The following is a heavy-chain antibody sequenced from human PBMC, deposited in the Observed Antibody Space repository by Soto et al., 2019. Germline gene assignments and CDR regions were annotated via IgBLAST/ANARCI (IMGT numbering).Heavy chain of an antibody. D-gene: IGHD5-12*01. J-gene: IGHJ4*02. CDR1: GGTFSSYA. CDR3: WGARGVATISCFGY. V-gene: IGHV1-69*01. CDR2: IIPIFGTA. Sequence: QVQLVQSGAEVKKPGSSVKVSCKASGGTFSSYAISWVRQAPGQGLEWMGGIIPIFGTANYAQKFQGRVTITAGESTGTAYMELRSPRSEDTGGDYRWGARGVATISCFGYWGQGTLVTVSS.